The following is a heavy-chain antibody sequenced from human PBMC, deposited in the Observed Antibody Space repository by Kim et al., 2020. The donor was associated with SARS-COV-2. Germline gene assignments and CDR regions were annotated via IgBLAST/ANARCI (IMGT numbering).Heavy chain of an antibody. V-gene: IGHV5-51*01. CDR1: GYSFTSYW. CDR2: IYPGDSDT. D-gene: IGHD6-13*01. J-gene: IGHJ6*02. CDR3: VRLGTVAAAGLYYYYGMDV. Sequence: GESLKISCKGSGYSFTSYWIGWVRQMPGKGLEWMGIIYPGDSDTRYSPSFQGQVTISADKSISTAYLQWSSLKVSDTAMYYCVRLGTVAAAGLYYYYGMDVWGQGTTVTVSS.